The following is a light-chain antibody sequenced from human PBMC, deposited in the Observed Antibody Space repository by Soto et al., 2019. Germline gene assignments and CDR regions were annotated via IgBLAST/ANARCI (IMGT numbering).Light chain of an antibody. V-gene: IGLV2-14*01. J-gene: IGLJ1*01. CDR3: SSYTTTDTYV. CDR2: EVS. Sequence: QSVLTQPASVSGSPGQSITISCTGTSSDVGGYNYVSWSQQHPGKAPKLIIYEVSNRPSGVSNRFSGSKSGNMASLTISGLQAEDEADYYCSSYTTTDTYVFGTGTKLTVL. CDR1: SSDVGGYNY.